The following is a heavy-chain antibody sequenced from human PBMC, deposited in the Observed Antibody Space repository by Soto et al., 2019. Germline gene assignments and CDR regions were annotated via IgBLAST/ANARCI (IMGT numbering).Heavy chain of an antibody. CDR3: AKKVRPWFGELRGYYYYGMDV. CDR2: ISGSGGST. J-gene: IGHJ6*02. Sequence: PGGSLRLSCAASGFTFSSYAMSWVRQAPGKGLEWVSAISGSGGSTYYADSVKGRFTISRDNSKNTLYLQMNSLRAEDTAVYYCAKKVRPWFGELRGYYYYGMDVWGQGTTVTVSS. V-gene: IGHV3-23*01. D-gene: IGHD3-10*01. CDR1: GFTFSSYA.